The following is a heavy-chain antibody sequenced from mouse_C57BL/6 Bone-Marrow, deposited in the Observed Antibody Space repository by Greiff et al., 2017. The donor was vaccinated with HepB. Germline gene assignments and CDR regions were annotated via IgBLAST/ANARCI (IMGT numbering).Heavy chain of an antibody. Sequence: VQLQQSGAELVRPGASVTLSCKASGYTFTDYEMHWVKQTPVHGLEWIGAIDPETGGTAYNQKFKGKAILTADKSSSTAYMELRSLTSEDSAVYYCTRSEYYGSPHFDYWGQGTTLTVSS. V-gene: IGHV1-15*01. J-gene: IGHJ2*01. CDR1: GYTFTDYE. CDR3: TRSEYYGSPHFDY. D-gene: IGHD1-1*01. CDR2: IDPETGGT.